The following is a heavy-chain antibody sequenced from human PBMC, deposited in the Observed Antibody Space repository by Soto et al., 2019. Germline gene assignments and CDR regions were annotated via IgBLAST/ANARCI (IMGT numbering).Heavy chain of an antibody. Sequence: GGSLRLSCAASGFSFSNYGMHWVRQAPGKGLEWVAVISYDGSSKYHADSVKGRFTISRDNSKNTLHLQMNSLRAEDTAVYNCSKDRRGGRAVLDSWGQGTPVTVSS. CDR2: ISYDGSSK. D-gene: IGHD2-8*01. CDR1: GFSFSNYG. J-gene: IGHJ4*02. V-gene: IGHV3-30*18. CDR3: SKDRRGGRAVLDS.